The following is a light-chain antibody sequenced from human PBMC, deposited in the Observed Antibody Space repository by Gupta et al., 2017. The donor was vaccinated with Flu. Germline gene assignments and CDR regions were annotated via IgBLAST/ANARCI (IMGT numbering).Light chain of an antibody. CDR2: EVT. J-gene: IGLJ1*01. Sequence: QSALTQPPSASGSPGQSAPISCTGTRSDVGAYYYVSWYQQHPGKAPKLLIYEVTKRPSGVPDRFSGSKSGDTASLTVSGLQAEDEADYYCSSYAGGDNYVFGSGTKVIVL. CDR1: RSDVGAYYY. CDR3: SSYAGGDNYV. V-gene: IGLV2-8*01.